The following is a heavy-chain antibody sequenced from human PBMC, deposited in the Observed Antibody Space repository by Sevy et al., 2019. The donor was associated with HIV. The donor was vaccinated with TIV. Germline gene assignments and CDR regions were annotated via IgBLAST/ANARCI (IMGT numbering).Heavy chain of an antibody. CDR2: ISAYNGNT. CDR3: ARDFTGYCSSTSCPTTPFDY. CDR1: GYTFTSYG. Sequence: ASVKVSCKASGYTFTSYGISWVRQAPGQGLEWMGWISAYNGNTNYAQKLQGRVTMATDTSTSTAYMELRSLRSDDTVVYYCARDFTGYCSSTSCPTTPFDYWGQGTLVTVSS. V-gene: IGHV1-18*01. D-gene: IGHD2-2*01. J-gene: IGHJ4*02.